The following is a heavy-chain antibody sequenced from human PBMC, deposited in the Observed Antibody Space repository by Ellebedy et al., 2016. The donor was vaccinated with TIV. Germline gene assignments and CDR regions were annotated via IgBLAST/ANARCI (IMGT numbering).Heavy chain of an antibody. CDR2: ISSSSSYI. D-gene: IGHD1-1*01. J-gene: IGHJ4*02. CDR3: AASVQLERRGLDY. CDR1: GFTFSSYS. V-gene: IGHV3-21*04. Sequence: GGSLRLXCAASGFTFSSYSMNWVRQAPGKGLEWVSSISSSSSYIYYADSVKGRFTISRDNAKNSLYLQMNSLRAEDTAVYYCAASVQLERRGLDYWGQGTLVTVSS.